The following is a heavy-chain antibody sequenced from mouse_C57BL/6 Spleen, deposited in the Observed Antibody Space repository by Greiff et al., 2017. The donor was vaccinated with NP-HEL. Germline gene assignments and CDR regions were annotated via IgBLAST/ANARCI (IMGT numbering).Heavy chain of an antibody. V-gene: IGHV5-6*01. CDR2: ISSGGSYT. J-gene: IGHJ4*01. D-gene: IGHD2-2*01. CDR3: ARHRTMVTTDYAMDY. CDR1: GFTFSSYG. Sequence: EVHLVESGGDLVKPGGSLKLSCAASGFTFSSYGMSWVRQTPDKRLAWVATISSGGSYTYYPDSVKGRFTISRDNAKNTLYLQMSSLKSEDTAMYYCARHRTMVTTDYAMDYWGQGTSVTVSS.